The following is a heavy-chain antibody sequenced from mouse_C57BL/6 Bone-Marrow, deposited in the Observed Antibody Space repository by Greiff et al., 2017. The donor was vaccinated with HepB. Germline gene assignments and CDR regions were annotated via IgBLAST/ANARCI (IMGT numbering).Heavy chain of an antibody. J-gene: IGHJ1*03. CDR3: ASYSNYEYFDV. CDR2: INYDGSST. D-gene: IGHD2-5*01. Sequence: DVKLVESEGGLVQPGSSLKLSCTASGFSFSDYYMAWVRQVPEKGLEWVANINYDGSSTYYLDSLKSRFIISRDKAKNILYLQMSSLKSEDTATYYCASYSNYEYFDVWGTGTTVTVSS. V-gene: IGHV5-16*01. CDR1: GFSFSDYY.